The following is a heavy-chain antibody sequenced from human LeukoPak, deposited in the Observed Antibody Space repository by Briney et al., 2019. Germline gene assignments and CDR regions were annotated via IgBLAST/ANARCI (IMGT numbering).Heavy chain of an antibody. CDR1: GFTFDDYA. CDR2: ISWNSGSI. J-gene: IGHJ4*02. Sequence: PGRSLRLSCAASGFTFDDYAMHWVRQAPGKGLEWVSGISWNSGSIGYADSVKGRFTISRDNAKNSLYLQMNSLRVEDTALYYCATGYSSSWYGANWGQGTLVTVSS. D-gene: IGHD6-13*01. V-gene: IGHV3-9*01. CDR3: ATGYSSSWYGAN.